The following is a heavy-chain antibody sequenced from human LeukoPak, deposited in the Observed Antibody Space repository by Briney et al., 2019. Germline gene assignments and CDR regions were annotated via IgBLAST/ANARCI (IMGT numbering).Heavy chain of an antibody. CDR1: GGSINTATYY. V-gene: IGHV4-39*01. Sequence: SETLSLTCTVSGGSINTATYYWGWIRQPPGKGLEWIGSIYYSGTTYYNPSLRSRVSISADTSRSHFSLILSSVTAADTAVYYRVRHYDDFWSGDPYGMDVWGQGTTVTVSS. CDR2: IYYSGTT. J-gene: IGHJ6*02. CDR3: VRHYDDFWSGDPYGMDV. D-gene: IGHD3-3*01.